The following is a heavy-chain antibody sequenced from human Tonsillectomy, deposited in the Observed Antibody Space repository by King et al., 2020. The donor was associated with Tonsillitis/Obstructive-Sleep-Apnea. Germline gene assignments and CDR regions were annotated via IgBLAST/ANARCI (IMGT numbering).Heavy chain of an antibody. J-gene: IGHJ4*02. D-gene: IGHD4-23*01. CDR3: AKVGGGNAVDY. CDR2: ISYDGSNK. Sequence: HVQLVESGGGVVQPGRSLRLSCAAAGFTFSSYGMDWVRQAPGKGLEWVAIISYDGSNKYYADSVKGRFTISRDNSKNTLYLQMNRLRAEDTAVYYCAKVGGGNAVDYWGQGTLVTVSS. V-gene: IGHV3-30*18. CDR1: GFTFSSYG.